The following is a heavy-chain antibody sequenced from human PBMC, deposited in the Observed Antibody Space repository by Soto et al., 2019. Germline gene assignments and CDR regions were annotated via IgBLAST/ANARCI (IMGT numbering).Heavy chain of an antibody. CDR1: GYSFTSYW. V-gene: IGHV5-51*01. CDR2: IYPGDSDT. D-gene: IGHD3-3*01. J-gene: IGHJ6*02. CDR3: ARPLSYYDFWSGWYGMDV. Sequence: GESLKISCKGSGYSFTSYWIGWVRQMPGKGLEWMGIIYPGDSDTRYSPSFQGQVTIPADKSISTAYLQWSSLKASDTAMYYCARPLSYYDFWSGWYGMDVWGQGTTVTVSS.